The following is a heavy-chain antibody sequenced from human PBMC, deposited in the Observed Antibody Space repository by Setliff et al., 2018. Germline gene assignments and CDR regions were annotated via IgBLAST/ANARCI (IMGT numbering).Heavy chain of an antibody. CDR3: ASHPRVTIFGVVAFDY. D-gene: IGHD3-3*01. J-gene: IGHJ4*02. CDR2: MYSSGST. CDR1: GGSINNGSYY. Sequence: SETLSLTCTVSGGSINNGSYYWSWIRQPAGKGLEWIGSMYSSGSTYYNPSLKSRVTISVDTSQNQFSLRLSSVTAADTAAYYCASHPRVTIFGVVAFDYWGQGILVTVSS. V-gene: IGHV4-39*01.